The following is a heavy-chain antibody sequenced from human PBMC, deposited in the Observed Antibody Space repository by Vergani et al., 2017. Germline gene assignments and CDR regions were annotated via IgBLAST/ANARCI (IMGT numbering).Heavy chain of an antibody. Sequence: EVQLVEFGGGLVKSGGSLRLFCAASGFTFCNSWMSWVRQAPGKGLEWVGRIKTKTDGGTTDYAAPVKDRFTISRHDSTNTLYLQMNSLKTEDTAVYYCATGWGAYGSRAGCYTLAWGERTLVTVSS. CDR2: IKTKTDGGTT. CDR1: GFTFCNSW. V-gene: IGHV3-15*01. D-gene: IGHD2-2*02. J-gene: IGHJ5*02. CDR3: ATGWGAYGSRAGCYTLA.